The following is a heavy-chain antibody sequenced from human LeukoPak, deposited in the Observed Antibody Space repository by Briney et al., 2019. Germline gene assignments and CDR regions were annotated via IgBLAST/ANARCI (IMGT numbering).Heavy chain of an antibody. J-gene: IGHJ4*02. V-gene: IGHV3-53*01. CDR3: ARDSPPYSSGWYYFDY. D-gene: IGHD6-19*01. CDR2: LYSGGST. Sequence: GGSLRLSCAASGFTFSSYSMNWVRQPPGKGLEWVSVLYSGGSTYYADSVKGRFTISRDNSKNTLYLQMNSLRAEDTAVYYCARDSPPYSSGWYYFDYWGQGTLVIVSS. CDR1: GFTFSSYS.